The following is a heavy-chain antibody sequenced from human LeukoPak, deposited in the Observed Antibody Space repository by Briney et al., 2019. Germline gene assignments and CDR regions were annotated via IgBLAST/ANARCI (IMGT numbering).Heavy chain of an antibody. J-gene: IGHJ6*03. V-gene: IGHV3-21*01. D-gene: IGHD3-16*01. CDR2: ISSSSSYI. Sequence: WIRQAPGKGLEWVSSISSSSSYIYYADSVKGRFTISRDNAKNSLYLQMNSLRAEDTAVYYCARDLGVRIMDVWGKGTTVTISS. CDR3: ARDLGVRIMDV.